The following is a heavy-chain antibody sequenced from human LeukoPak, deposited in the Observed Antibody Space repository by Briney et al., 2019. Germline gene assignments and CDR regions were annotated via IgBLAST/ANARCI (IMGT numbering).Heavy chain of an antibody. Sequence: EPSETLSLTCAVYGGSFSGYYWSWIRQPPGKGLDWIGEINHSGSTNYNPSLKSRVTIPVDTSKNQFSLKLSSVTAADTAVYYCARVNMGIQPWSEDPWGQGTLVTVSS. D-gene: IGHD5-18*01. V-gene: IGHV4-34*01. CDR1: GGSFSGYY. CDR3: ARVNMGIQPWSEDP. CDR2: INHSGST. J-gene: IGHJ5*02.